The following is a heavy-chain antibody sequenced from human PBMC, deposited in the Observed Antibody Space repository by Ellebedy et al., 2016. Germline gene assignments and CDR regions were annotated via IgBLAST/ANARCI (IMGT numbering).Heavy chain of an antibody. CDR2: IWNDGRGT. J-gene: IGHJ4*02. D-gene: IGHD3-22*01. CDR3: ARDYRDISSYPPNPLDY. V-gene: IGHV3-33*01. CDR1: GFSFSAFG. Sequence: GGSLRLSCAASGFSFSAFGMHWVRQAPGKGLEWLAFIWNDGRGTYYLDSVKGRFTISRDNSKNTLYLQMSSLSAEDTAVYFCARDYRDISSYPPNPLDYWGQGTQVTVSS.